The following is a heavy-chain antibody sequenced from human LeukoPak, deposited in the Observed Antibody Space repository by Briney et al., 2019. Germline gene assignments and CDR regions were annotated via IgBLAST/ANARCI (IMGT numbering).Heavy chain of an antibody. J-gene: IGHJ4*02. CDR3: ARVGSVYCSSSSCYGMGYYFDY. CDR2: INPSGGST. CDR1: GYTFTSYY. V-gene: IGHV1-46*01. Sequence: GASVTVSCKASGYTFTSYYMHWVRQAPGQGLEGMGIINPSGGSTSYAQKFQGRVTMTRDRSTSTVYMELSSLRSEDTAVYYCARVGSVYCSSSSCYGMGYYFDYWGQGTLVTVSS. D-gene: IGHD2-15*01.